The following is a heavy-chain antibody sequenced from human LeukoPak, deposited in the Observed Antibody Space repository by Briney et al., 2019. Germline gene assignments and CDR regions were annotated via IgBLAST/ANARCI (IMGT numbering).Heavy chain of an antibody. Sequence: HSGGSLRLSCAASGFTFSSYAMHWVRQAPGKGLEWVAVISYDGSNKYYADSVKGRFTISRDNSKNTLYLQMSSLRAEDTAVYYCAKDTTPPKAGFDPWGQGTLVTVSS. V-gene: IGHV3-30*04. CDR3: AKDTTPPKAGFDP. J-gene: IGHJ5*02. CDR2: ISYDGSNK. D-gene: IGHD1-14*01. CDR1: GFTFSSYA.